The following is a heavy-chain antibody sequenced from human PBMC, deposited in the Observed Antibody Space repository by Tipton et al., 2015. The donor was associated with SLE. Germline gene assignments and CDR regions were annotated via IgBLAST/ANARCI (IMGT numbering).Heavy chain of an antibody. J-gene: IGHJ4*02. CDR2: ISAYNGNP. D-gene: IGHD5-18*01. CDR1: GYTFTSYG. V-gene: IGHV1-18*01. CDR3: ARVALSGYSYGLYYFDY. Sequence: VQLVQSGAEVKKPGASVKVSCKASGYTFTSYGISWVRQAPGQGLEWMGWISAYNGNPNYAQKLQVRVTMTTDTSTRTAYMELRSLRSDDTAVYYCARVALSGYSYGLYYFDYWGQGTLVPVSS.